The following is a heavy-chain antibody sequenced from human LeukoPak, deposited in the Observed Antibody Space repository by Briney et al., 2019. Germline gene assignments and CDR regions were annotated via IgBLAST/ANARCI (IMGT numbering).Heavy chain of an antibody. V-gene: IGHV1-8*01. CDR2: MNPSSGNT. CDR3: ASTRGGTNDYYYYMDV. J-gene: IGHJ6*03. Sequence: ASVKVSCKASGYTFTSYDINWVRQATGQGLEWMGWMNPSSGNTGYAQKFQGRVTMTRNTSISTAYMELSSLRSEDTAVYYCASTRGGTNDYYYYMDVWGKGTTVTVSS. D-gene: IGHD1-14*01. CDR1: GYTFTSYD.